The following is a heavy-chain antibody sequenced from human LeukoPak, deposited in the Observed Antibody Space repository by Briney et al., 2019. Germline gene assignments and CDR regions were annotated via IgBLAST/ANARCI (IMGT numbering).Heavy chain of an antibody. CDR3: ARQNRYCSSTNCYGDLDY. CDR1: GYTFSGYW. J-gene: IGHJ4*02. D-gene: IGHD2-2*01. V-gene: IGHV5-51*01. CDR2: IFPDDSDT. Sequence: GKSLKISCRGSGYTFSGYWIAWVRQMPGKGLEWMGIIFPDDSDTTYSPSFQGQVTMSADKSISTAYLQWSSLKASDTAMYYCARQNRYCSSTNCYGDLDYWGQGSLVTVSS.